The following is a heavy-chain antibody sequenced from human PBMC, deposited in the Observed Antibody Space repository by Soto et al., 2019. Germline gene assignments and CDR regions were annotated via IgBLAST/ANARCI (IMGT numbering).Heavy chain of an antibody. CDR2: ISLYNGNA. CDR3: ARITILFGVVVIAHSSIEN. D-gene: IGHD3-3*01. CDR1: GYSFTSYG. V-gene: IGHV1-18*01. Sequence: QVQLVQSGAEVKKPGASLKVSYKASGYSFTSYGITWVRQAPGQGIEWMGWISLYNGNANYAPKFLERVTMTTDTSTNTAYMDLRSLRSDDTAVSSCARITILFGVVVIAHSSIENWGQGTLVTVS. J-gene: IGHJ4*02.